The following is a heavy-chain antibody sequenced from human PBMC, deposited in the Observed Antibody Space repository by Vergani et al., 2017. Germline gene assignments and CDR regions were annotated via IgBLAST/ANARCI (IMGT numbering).Heavy chain of an antibody. J-gene: IGHJ6*02. V-gene: IGHV1-69*08. CDR2: IIPVLGKA. D-gene: IGHD2-21*02. CDR1: GATFRSNT. CDR3: ARDPRGYGGDPEDYYYGMDV. Sequence: QVQLVQSGAEVKKPGSSVKVSCKASGATFRSNTISWVRQVPGQGLEWMGRIIPVLGKAKYAQDFQGRLTITADTSTSTAYTELTSLRSQDTAVYYCARDPRGYGGDPEDYYYGMDVWGQGTTVTVSS.